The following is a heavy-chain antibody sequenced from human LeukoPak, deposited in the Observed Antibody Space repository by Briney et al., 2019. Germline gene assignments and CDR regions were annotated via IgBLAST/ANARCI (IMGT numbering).Heavy chain of an antibody. J-gene: IGHJ4*02. CDR2: INHSGST. CDR1: GGSFSGYY. D-gene: IGHD5-18*01. CDR3: ARRGYSYARSFDY. Sequence: SETLSLTCAVYGGSFSGYYWSWIRQPPGKGLEWIGEINHSGSTNYNPSLKSRVTLSVDTSKNQFSLKLSSVTAADTAVYYCARRGYSYARSFDYWGQGTLVTVSS. V-gene: IGHV4-34*01.